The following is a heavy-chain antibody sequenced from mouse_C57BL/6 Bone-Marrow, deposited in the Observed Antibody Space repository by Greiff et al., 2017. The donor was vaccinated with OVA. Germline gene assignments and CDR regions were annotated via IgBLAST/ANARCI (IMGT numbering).Heavy chain of an antibody. CDR3: ANYYYGSSYLFAY. D-gene: IGHD1-1*01. J-gene: IGHJ3*01. CDR1: GYTFTSYG. Sequence: QVQLQQSGAELARPGASVKLSCKASGYTFTSYGISWVKQRTGQGLEWIGEIYPRCGNTYYNEKFKGKATLTADKSSSTAYMELRSLTSDDSTVYFCANYYYGSSYLFAYWGQGTLVTVSA. CDR2: IYPRCGNT. V-gene: IGHV1-81*01.